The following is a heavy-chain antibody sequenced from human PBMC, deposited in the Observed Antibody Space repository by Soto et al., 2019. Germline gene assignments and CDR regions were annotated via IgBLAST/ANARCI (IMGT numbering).Heavy chain of an antibody. V-gene: IGHV4-59*01. D-gene: IGHD6-13*01. CDR2: IYYSGST. Sequence: SETLSLTCTVSGGSISSYYWSWIRQPPGKGLEWIGYIYYSGSTNYNPSLKSRVTISVDTSKNQFSLKLSSVTAADTAVYYCARVGSSSWYFDYYYYMDVWGKGTTVTVSS. J-gene: IGHJ6*03. CDR1: GGSISSYY. CDR3: ARVGSSSWYFDYYYYMDV.